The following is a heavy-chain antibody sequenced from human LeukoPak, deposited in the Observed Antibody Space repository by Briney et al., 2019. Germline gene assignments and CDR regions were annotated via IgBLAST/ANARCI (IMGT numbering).Heavy chain of an antibody. V-gene: IGHV4-39*01. CDR1: GGSISSSSYY. CDR2: IYYSGST. D-gene: IGHD2-2*01. CDR3: ARHPYLYYMDV. J-gene: IGHJ6*03. Sequence: PSETLSLSCTGSGGSISSSSYYWGWIRQPPGKGLEWIGSIYYSGSTYYNPSLKSRVTISVDTSKNQFSLKLSSVTAADTAVYYCARHPYLYYMDVWGKGTTVTISS.